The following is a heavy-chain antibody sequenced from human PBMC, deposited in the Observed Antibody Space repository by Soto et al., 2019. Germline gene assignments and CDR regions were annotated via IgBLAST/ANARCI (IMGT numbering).Heavy chain of an antibody. CDR2: ISGSGGST. V-gene: IGHV3-23*01. CDR1: GFTFSSYA. Sequence: GGSLRLSCAASGFTFSSYAMSWVRQAPGEGLEWVSAISGSGGSTYYADSVKGRFTISRDNSKNTLYLQMNSLRAEDTAVYYCAKGGDDFWSGYYLIQILGTYFDFWGQGTLVTVSS. J-gene: IGHJ4*02. D-gene: IGHD3-3*01. CDR3: AKGGDDFWSGYYLIQILGTYFDF.